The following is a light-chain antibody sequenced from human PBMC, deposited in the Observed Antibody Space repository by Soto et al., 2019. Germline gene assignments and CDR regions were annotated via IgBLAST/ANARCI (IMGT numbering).Light chain of an antibody. J-gene: IGKJ5*01. V-gene: IGKV3-11*02. CDR2: YEX. CDR1: PSVSIQ. CDR3: RQYGSASRST. Sequence: VLTPSPAPLYVSPGEGATLSXRASPSVSIQLAWYQQKSGXATRLXXXYEXTRATGIPARFSGSGSGRDFTLTISSLEPEDFAVYYCRQYGSASRSTFGQGTRLEIK.